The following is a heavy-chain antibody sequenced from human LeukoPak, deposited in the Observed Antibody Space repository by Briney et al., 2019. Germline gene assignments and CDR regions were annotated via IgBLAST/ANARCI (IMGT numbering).Heavy chain of an antibody. CDR2: ITGSGAST. CDR3: ARELFDFDY. CDR1: GFTFDNFA. J-gene: IGHJ4*02. Sequence: GGSLRLSCAPSGFTFDNFAMTWVRQAPGKGLEWVSEITGSGASTYYADSVKGRFTISRDNSKNTLYLQMNSLRAEDTAIYYCARELFDFDYWGQGTLVTVSS. D-gene: IGHD3-10*01. V-gene: IGHV3-23*01.